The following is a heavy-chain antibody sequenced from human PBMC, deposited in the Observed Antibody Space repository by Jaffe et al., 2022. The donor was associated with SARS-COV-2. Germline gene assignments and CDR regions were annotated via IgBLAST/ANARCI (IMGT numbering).Heavy chain of an antibody. Sequence: EVQLVESGGGLVQPGRSLRLSCAASGFTFDDYAMHWVRQAPGKGLEWVSGISWNSGSIGYADSVKGRFTISRDNAKNSLYLQMNSLRAEDTALYYCAKEPVAGSTRTESYFDYWGQGTLVTVSS. CDR1: GFTFDDYA. V-gene: IGHV3-9*01. CDR3: AKEPVAGSTRTESYFDY. D-gene: IGHD6-19*01. J-gene: IGHJ4*02. CDR2: ISWNSGSI.